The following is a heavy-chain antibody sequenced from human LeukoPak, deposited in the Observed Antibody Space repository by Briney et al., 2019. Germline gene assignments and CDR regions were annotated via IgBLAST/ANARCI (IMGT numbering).Heavy chain of an antibody. CDR2: IKQDGSAR. CDR1: GFTFTTSW. D-gene: IGHD4-23*01. Sequence: GGSLRLSCAASGFTFTTSWMHWVRQAPGRGLEWLANIKQDGSARNYVDFVKGRFTISRDNAKNSLYLQMNSLRVDDTAVYYCARDRGYSTFDYWGQGTLVTVSS. V-gene: IGHV3-7*01. CDR3: ARDRGYSTFDY. J-gene: IGHJ4*02.